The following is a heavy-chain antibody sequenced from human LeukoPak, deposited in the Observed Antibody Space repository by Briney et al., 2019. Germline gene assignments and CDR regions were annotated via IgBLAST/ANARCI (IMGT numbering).Heavy chain of an antibody. Sequence: KPSETLSLTCTVSGGSISSYYWSWIRQPPGKGLEWIGYIYYSGSTNYNPSLKGRVTISVDTSKNQFSLKLSSVTAADTAVYYCARLGAIRHYYDSSGPVAFDIWGQGTMVTVSS. CDR2: IYYSGST. V-gene: IGHV4-59*08. CDR3: ARLGAIRHYYDSSGPVAFDI. CDR1: GGSISSYY. D-gene: IGHD3-22*01. J-gene: IGHJ3*02.